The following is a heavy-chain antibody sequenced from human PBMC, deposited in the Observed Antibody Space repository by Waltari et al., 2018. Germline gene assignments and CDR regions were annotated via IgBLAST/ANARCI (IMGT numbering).Heavy chain of an antibody. Sequence: VQMVQSGAEVTMPGSSVKVTWKASVGTFSGYTISGVRQAPGQGLLWMGGSIPIFCTANYAQKYQGIVTITADESTSTAYMELSSLRSEDTAVYYCASICDEPWDDCSGGSCYNYWGQGTLVTVSS. V-gene: IGHV1-69*01. CDR1: VGTFSGYT. J-gene: IGHJ4*02. D-gene: IGHD2-15*01. CDR2: SIPIFCTA. CDR3: ASICDEPWDDCSGGSCYNY.